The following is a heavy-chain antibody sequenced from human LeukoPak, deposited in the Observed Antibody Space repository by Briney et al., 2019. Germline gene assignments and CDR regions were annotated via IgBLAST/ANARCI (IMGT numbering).Heavy chain of an antibody. V-gene: IGHV4-59*08. CDR2: IYYSGST. J-gene: IGHJ4*02. CDR1: GGSISSYY. CDR3: ARGNWKYYFDY. Sequence: SETLSLTCTVSGGSISSYYWSWIRQSPGKGLEWIGYIYYSGSTNYNPSLKSRVTISVDTSKNQFSLKLSSVTAADTAVYYCARGNWKYYFDYWGQGTLVTVSS. D-gene: IGHD1-1*01.